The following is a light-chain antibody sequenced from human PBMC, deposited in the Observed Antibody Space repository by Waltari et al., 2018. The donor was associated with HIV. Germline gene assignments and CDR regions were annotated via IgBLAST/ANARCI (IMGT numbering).Light chain of an antibody. CDR2: WAS. CDR1: QSVLYNSNNKNY. Sequence: DIVMTQSPDALAVSLGERAIINCTSSQSVLYNSNNKNYLVWYQQKPGQHPKVLIPWASTRESGVPDRFSGSGSGKHFSLAISGLQAEDVAVYYCQQYYSIPITFGQGTRLDIK. CDR3: QQYYSIPIT. V-gene: IGKV4-1*01. J-gene: IGKJ5*01.